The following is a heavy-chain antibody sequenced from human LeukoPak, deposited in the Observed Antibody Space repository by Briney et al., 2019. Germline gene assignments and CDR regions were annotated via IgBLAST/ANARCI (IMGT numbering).Heavy chain of an antibody. CDR2: IYYSGST. D-gene: IGHD6-19*01. V-gene: IGHV4-59*01. CDR1: GGSISSYY. Sequence: SETLSLTCTVSGGSISSYYWRWIRQPPGKGLEWIGYIYYSGSTNYNPSLKSRVTISVDTSKNQFSLKLSSVTAADTAVYYCATASSSSGWYYSDYWGQGTLVTVSS. J-gene: IGHJ4*02. CDR3: ATASSSSGWYYSDY.